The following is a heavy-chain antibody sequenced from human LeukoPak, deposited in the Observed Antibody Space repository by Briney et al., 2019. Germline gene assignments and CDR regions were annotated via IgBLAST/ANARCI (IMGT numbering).Heavy chain of an antibody. CDR2: ISGRGSTI. CDR3: ARDLGDLIVGGEYFQH. J-gene: IGHJ1*01. Sequence: GGSLRLSCAASGFTFSNYAVAWVRQAPGKGLEWVSVISGRGSTIYYADSVKGRFTISRDNAKNSLHLQMNSLRAEDTAVYYCARDLGDLIVGGEYFQHWGQGTLVTVSS. V-gene: IGHV3-23*01. D-gene: IGHD1-26*01. CDR1: GFTFSNYA.